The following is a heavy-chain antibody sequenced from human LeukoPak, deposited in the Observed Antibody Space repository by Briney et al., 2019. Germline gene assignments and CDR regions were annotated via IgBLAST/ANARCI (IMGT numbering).Heavy chain of an antibody. CDR2: IYTSGST. D-gene: IGHD3-10*01. CDR3: ARGDYYGSPKVVAA. J-gene: IGHJ5*02. Sequence: PSETLSLTCTVSGGSISSYYWSWIRQPAGKGLEWIGRIYTSGSTNYNPSLKSRVTMSVDTSRNQFSPKLSSVTAADTAVYYCARGDYYGSPKVVAAWGQGTLVTVSS. CDR1: GGSISSYY. V-gene: IGHV4-4*07.